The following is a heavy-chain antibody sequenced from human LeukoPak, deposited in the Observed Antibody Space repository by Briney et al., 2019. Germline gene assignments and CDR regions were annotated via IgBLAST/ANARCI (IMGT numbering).Heavy chain of an antibody. CDR3: AKSHSSGYDFDY. V-gene: IGHV3-23*01. Sequence: PGGSLRLSCAASGFTFSSYAMSRVRQAPGKGLEWVSAISGSGGSTYYADSVKGRFTISRDNSKNTLYLQMNSLRAEDTAVYYCAKSHSSGYDFDYWGQGTLVTVSS. CDR1: GFTFSSYA. J-gene: IGHJ4*02. CDR2: ISGSGGST. D-gene: IGHD3-22*01.